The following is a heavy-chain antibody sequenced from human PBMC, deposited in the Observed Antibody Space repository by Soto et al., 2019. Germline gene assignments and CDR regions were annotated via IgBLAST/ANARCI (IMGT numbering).Heavy chain of an antibody. CDR1: GYTFTSYG. J-gene: IGHJ6*02. CDR3: ARFGSTGAHTPPYYYYGMDV. CDR2: ISAYNGNT. D-gene: IGHD3-16*01. Sequence: SVKVSCKASGYTFTSYGISWVRQAPGQGLEWMGWISAYNGNTNYAQKLQGRVTMTTDTSTSTAYMELRSLRSDDTAVYYCARFGSTGAHTPPYYYYGMDVWGQGTTVTVPS. V-gene: IGHV1-18*01.